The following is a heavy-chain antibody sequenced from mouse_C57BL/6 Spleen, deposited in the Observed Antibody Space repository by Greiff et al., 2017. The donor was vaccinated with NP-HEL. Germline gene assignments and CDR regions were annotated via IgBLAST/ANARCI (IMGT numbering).Heavy chain of an antibody. Sequence: EVQLQQSGAELVRPGASVKLSCTASGFNIKDYYMHWVKQRPEQGLEWLGRIDPEDGDTEYAPKFQGKATMTADTSSNTAYLQLSSLTSEDTAVYYCTTWESGGAWFAYWGQGTLVTVSA. V-gene: IGHV14-1*01. J-gene: IGHJ3*01. CDR1: GFNIKDYY. D-gene: IGHD3-1*01. CDR2: IDPEDGDT. CDR3: TTWESGGAWFAY.